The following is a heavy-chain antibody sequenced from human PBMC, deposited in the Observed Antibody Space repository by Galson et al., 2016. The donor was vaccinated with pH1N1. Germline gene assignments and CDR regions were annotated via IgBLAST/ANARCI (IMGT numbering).Heavy chain of an antibody. J-gene: IGHJ3*01. V-gene: IGHV2-5*02. CDR1: GGSISSSSYY. D-gene: IGHD5-12*01. CDR3: AHREVTITNAFDV. CDR2: IYWDDDK. Sequence: LSLTCTVSGGSISSSSYYWGWIRQPPGKALEWLALIYWDDDKRYSPSLKNRLTITKDISKNQVVLTMTNMDPADTATYYCAHREVTITNAFDVWGQGTMVTVSS.